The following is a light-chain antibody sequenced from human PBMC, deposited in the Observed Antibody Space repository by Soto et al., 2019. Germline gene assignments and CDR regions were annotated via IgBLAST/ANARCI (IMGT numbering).Light chain of an antibody. V-gene: IGKV3-20*01. CDR1: QSVNSN. J-gene: IGKJ1*01. CDR2: GAS. Sequence: EIVMTEYPVPLSVSAGERSTLSCRASQSVNSNLAWYQQKPGQAPSLLIYGASSRATGIPDRFSGSGSGTDFTLTISRLEPEDFAVYYCQQYDSSPKTFGQGAKVDIK. CDR3: QQYDSSPKT.